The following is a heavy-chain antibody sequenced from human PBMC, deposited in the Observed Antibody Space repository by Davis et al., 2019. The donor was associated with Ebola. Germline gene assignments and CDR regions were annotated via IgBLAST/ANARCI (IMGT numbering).Heavy chain of an antibody. CDR3: ARLVALYDDSGYAYFDY. J-gene: IGHJ4*02. D-gene: IGHD3-22*01. V-gene: IGHV4-59*01. CDR1: GASITSYY. CDR2: VHYSGSS. Sequence: GSLRLSCTVSGASITSYYWSWIRQPPGKGLEYIGYVHYSGSSNYNPYLKSRVTISTDTSKNQFSLKLSSVTAADTAVYYCARLVALYDDSGYAYFDYWGQGTLVTVSS.